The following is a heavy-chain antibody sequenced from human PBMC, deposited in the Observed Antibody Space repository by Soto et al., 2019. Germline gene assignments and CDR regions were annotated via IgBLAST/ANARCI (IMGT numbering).Heavy chain of an antibody. CDR3: AKAPGIAVAGTGGGYYYYYGMDA. CDR2: ISGSGGST. Sequence: PGGSLRLSCAASGFTFSSYAMSWVRQAPGKGLEWVSAISGSGGSTYYADSVKGRFTISRDNSKNTLYLQMNSLRAEDTAVYYCAKAPGIAVAGTGGGYYYYYGMDAWGQGTTVTVSS. J-gene: IGHJ6*02. D-gene: IGHD6-19*01. CDR1: GFTFSSYA. V-gene: IGHV3-23*01.